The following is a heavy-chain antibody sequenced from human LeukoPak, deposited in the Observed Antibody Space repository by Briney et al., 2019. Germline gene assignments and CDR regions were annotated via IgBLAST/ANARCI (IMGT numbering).Heavy chain of an antibody. J-gene: IGHJ4*02. CDR3: ARRIMTIRTDDY. D-gene: IGHD3-16*01. Sequence: ASVKVSCKASGYTFTGYYMHWVRQAPGQGLEWMGWISVYTGNTNYAQKLQGRVTMTTDTSTSTAYMELRSLRSDDTAVYYCARRIMTIRTDDYWGQGTLVTVSS. V-gene: IGHV1-18*04. CDR2: ISVYTGNT. CDR1: GYTFTGYY.